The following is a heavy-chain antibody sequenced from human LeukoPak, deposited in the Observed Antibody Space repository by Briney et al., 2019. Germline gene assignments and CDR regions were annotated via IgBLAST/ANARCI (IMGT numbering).Heavy chain of an antibody. Sequence: SGGSLRLSCAASGFTFSSYSMNWVRQAPGKGLEWVSSISSSSSYIYYADSVKGRFTISRDNAKNSLYLQMNSLRAEDTAVYYCARDYYGSGSTLDYWGQGTLVTVSS. CDR2: ISSSSSYI. D-gene: IGHD3-10*01. J-gene: IGHJ4*02. CDR1: GFTFSSYS. CDR3: ARDYYGSGSTLDY. V-gene: IGHV3-21*01.